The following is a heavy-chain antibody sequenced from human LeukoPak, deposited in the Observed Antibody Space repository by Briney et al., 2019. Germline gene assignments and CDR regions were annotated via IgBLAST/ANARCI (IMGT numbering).Heavy chain of an antibody. CDR2: INHSGST. J-gene: IGHJ6*03. CDR3: ARDSSSWYYYYYYMDV. CDR1: GGSFSGYY. D-gene: IGHD6-13*01. Sequence: PSETLSLTCAVYGGSFSGYYWSWIRQPPGKGLEWIGEINHSGSTNYNPSLKSRVTISVDTSKNQFSLKLSSVTAADTAVYYCARDSSSWYYYYYYMDVWGKGTTVTVSS. V-gene: IGHV4-34*01.